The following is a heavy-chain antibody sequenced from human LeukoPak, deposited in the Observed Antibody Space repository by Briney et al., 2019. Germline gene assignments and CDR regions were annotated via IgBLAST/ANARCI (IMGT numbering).Heavy chain of an antibody. Sequence: GSLRLSCAASEFTFSSYSMNWVRQPPGKGLEWIGEISQSARTNYNPSLKSRVTMSVDKSRNQFSLKMNSVTAADTAVYYCAGVRLGSSGFSEYFEHWGQGTLVTVSS. V-gene: IGHV4-4*02. CDR1: EFTFSSYSM. D-gene: IGHD3-22*01. CDR3: AGVRLGSSGFSEYFEH. CDR2: ISQSART. J-gene: IGHJ1*01.